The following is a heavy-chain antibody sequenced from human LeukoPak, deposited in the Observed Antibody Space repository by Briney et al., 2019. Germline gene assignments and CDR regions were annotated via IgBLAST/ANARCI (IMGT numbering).Heavy chain of an antibody. CDR1: GGSISSGDYY. D-gene: IGHD4-11*01. CDR2: IYYSGST. J-gene: IGHJ4*02. Sequence: SETLSLTCTVSGGSISSGDYYWGWIRQPPGKGLEWIGYIYYSGSTYYNPSLKSRVTISVDTSKNQFSLKLSSVTAADTAVYYCASYSNYYYFDYWGQGTLVTVSS. V-gene: IGHV4-30-4*08. CDR3: ASYSNYYYFDY.